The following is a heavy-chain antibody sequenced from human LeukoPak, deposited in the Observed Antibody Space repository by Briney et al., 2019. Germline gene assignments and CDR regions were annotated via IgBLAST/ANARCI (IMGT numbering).Heavy chain of an antibody. CDR3: AKEGVGATTSWVPTDY. CDR2: IRYDGSNK. Sequence: GGSLRLSCAASGFTFSNYGLHWVRQAPGKGLEWVSFIRYDGSNKYYIDSVKGRFTISRDNSKNTLYLQMNSLRAEDTAVYYCAKEGVGATTSWVPTDYWGQGTLVTVSS. D-gene: IGHD1-26*01. CDR1: GFTFSNYG. V-gene: IGHV3-30*02. J-gene: IGHJ4*02.